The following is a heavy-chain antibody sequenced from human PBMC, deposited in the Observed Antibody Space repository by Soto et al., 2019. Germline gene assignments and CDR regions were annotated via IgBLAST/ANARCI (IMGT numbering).Heavy chain of an antibody. V-gene: IGHV1-2*04. Sequence: QVQLVQSGAEVKTPGASVKVSCETSGYTFTGYYIHWVRQAPGQGREWMGWINPHTGVTNYAQNLQGWVTMTRGASISTVYMEMTRLKSDDAAVYYCARESGGVAGPLDPWGQGTLVTVSS. CDR3: ARESGGVAGPLDP. CDR2: INPHTGVT. J-gene: IGHJ5*02. D-gene: IGHD6-19*01. CDR1: GYTFTGYY.